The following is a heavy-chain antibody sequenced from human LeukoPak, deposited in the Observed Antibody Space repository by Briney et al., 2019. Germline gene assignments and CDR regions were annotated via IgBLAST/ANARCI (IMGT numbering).Heavy chain of an antibody. CDR1: GFTFSSYW. CDR2: IKQDGSEK. V-gene: IGHV3-7*04. D-gene: IGHD2-2*01. J-gene: IGHJ6*02. CDR3: ARAKDIVVVPAGYGMDV. Sequence: GGSLRLSCAASGFTFSSYWMSWVRQAPGKGLEWVANIKQDGSEKYYVDSVKGRFTISRDNAKNSLYLQMNSLRGEDTAVYYCARAKDIVVVPAGYGMDVWGQGTTVTVSS.